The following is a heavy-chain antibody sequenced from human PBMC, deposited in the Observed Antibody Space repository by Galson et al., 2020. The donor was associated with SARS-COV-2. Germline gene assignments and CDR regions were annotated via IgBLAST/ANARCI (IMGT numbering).Heavy chain of an antibody. Sequence: GGSLRLSCAASGFTFSSYEINWVRQAPGKGLEWVSYISSSGSTMYYADSVKGRFTISRDNAKNSLSLQVNSLRAEDTAVYYCARGKGSGWSQRDYYGMDVWGQGTTVTVSS. CDR2: ISSSGSTM. CDR1: GFTFSSYE. D-gene: IGHD6-19*01. J-gene: IGHJ6*02. V-gene: IGHV3-48*03. CDR3: ARGKGSGWSQRDYYGMDV.